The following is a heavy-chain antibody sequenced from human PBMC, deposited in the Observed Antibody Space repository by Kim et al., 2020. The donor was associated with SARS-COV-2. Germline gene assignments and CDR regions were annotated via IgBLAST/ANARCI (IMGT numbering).Heavy chain of an antibody. CDR1: GFTFSSYA. D-gene: IGHD5-18*01. CDR2: ISYDGSNK. CDR3: ARADVVDTAGGWQFDP. Sequence: GGSLRLSCAASGFTFSSYAMHWVRQAPGKGLEWVAVISYDGSNKYYADSAKGRFTISRDNSKNTLYLQMNSLRAEDTAVYYCARADVVDTAGGWQFDPWGQGTLVTVSS. V-gene: IGHV3-30-3*01. J-gene: IGHJ5*02.